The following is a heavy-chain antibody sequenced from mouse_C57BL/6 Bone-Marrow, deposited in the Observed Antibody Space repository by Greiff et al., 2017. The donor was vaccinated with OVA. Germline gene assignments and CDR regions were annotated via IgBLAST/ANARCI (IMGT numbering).Heavy chain of an antibody. V-gene: IGHV5-6*01. Sequence: EVKLMESGGDLVKPGGSLKLSCAASGFTFSSYGMSWVRQTPDKRLEWVATISSGGSYTYYPDSVKGRFTISRDNAKNTLYLQRSSLKSEDTAMYYCARNWEWYFDVWGTGTTVTVSS. CDR1: GFTFSSYG. CDR2: ISSGGSYT. J-gene: IGHJ1*03. D-gene: IGHD4-1*01. CDR3: ARNWEWYFDV.